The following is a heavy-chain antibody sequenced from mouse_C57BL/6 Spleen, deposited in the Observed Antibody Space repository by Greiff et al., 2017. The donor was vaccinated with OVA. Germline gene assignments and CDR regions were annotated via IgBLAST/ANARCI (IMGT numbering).Heavy chain of an antibody. V-gene: IGHV5-6*01. Sequence: EVQVVESGGDLVKPGGSLKLSCAASGFTFSSYGMSWVRQTPDKRLEWVATISSGGSYTYYPDSVKGRFTISRDNAKNTLYLQMSSLKSEDTAMYYCARHEANWAHYFDYWGQGTTLTVSS. CDR2: ISSGGSYT. CDR1: GFTFSSYG. J-gene: IGHJ2*01. D-gene: IGHD4-1*01. CDR3: ARHEANWAHYFDY.